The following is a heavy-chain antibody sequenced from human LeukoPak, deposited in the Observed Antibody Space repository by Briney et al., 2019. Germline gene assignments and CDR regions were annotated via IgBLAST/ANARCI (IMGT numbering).Heavy chain of an antibody. Sequence: GRSLRLSCAASGFTFSSYSMSWVRQAPGKGLEWVSAISGSGGSTYYADSVKGRFTISRDNSKNTLYLQMNSLRAEDTAVYYCAKWDTYYDSSGYYFYWGQGTLVTVSS. J-gene: IGHJ4*02. CDR3: AKWDTYYDSSGYYFY. D-gene: IGHD3-22*01. V-gene: IGHV3-23*01. CDR2: ISGSGGST. CDR1: GFTFSSYS.